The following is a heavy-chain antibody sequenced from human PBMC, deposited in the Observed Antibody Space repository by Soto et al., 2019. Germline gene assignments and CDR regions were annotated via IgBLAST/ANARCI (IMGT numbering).Heavy chain of an antibody. J-gene: IGHJ4*02. D-gene: IGHD1-1*01. CDR3: ARGSGIVALPGELEDVKYDY. CDR2: INESGST. Sequence: QVQLQQWGAGLVKPSETLSLSCAVYGQSFSGHSWAWIRQPPGKGLEWIGEINESGSTYYNPSLKSPVTISTDTSKNQFSLKLSSVSAADTAAYFCARGSGIVALPGELEDVKYDYWGQGTLVNVSS. V-gene: IGHV4-34*01. CDR1: GQSFSGHS.